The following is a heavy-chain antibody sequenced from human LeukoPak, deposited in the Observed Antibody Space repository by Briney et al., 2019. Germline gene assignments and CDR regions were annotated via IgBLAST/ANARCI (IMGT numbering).Heavy chain of an antibody. D-gene: IGHD1-26*01. J-gene: IGHJ4*02. CDR2: ISSSTNTI. CDR3: ARARYSGNLYKPPSVDY. Sequence: HPGGSLRLSCEVSGFPFTLYNMNWVRQAPGKGLEWLSYISSSTNTIYYADSVKGRFTISRDNAKNSLYLQMNTLRVEDTAVYYCARARYSGNLYKPPSVDYWGQGTLVTVSS. V-gene: IGHV3-48*01. CDR1: GFPFTLYN.